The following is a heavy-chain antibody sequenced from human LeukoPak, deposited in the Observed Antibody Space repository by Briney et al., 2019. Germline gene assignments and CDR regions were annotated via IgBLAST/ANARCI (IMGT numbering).Heavy chain of an antibody. D-gene: IGHD4-17*01. CDR2: INPNSGVT. CDR1: GYTSTGYY. CDR3: ARGSDGDFFDH. Sequence: ASVKVSCKASGYTSTGYYLHWVRQAPGQGLEWMGWINPNSGVTNYAQQFHGRVTMTRDTSISTAYMELSGLGSDDTAMFHCARGSDGDFFDHWGQGTLVTVSS. J-gene: IGHJ4*02. V-gene: IGHV1-2*02.